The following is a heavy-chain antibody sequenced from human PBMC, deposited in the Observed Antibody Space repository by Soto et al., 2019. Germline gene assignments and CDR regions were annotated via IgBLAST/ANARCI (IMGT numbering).Heavy chain of an antibody. Sequence: QVQLVQSGAEVKRPGSSVKVSCKASGDTFTFYSINWVRQAPGLGLEWMGRINPILSMSNYAQRFQGRVTLTPDQXTSTACMELSSLSSEDTAIYYCASSYGSGYRAFDYWGQGALVTVSS. D-gene: IGHD3-10*01. V-gene: IGHV1-69*02. J-gene: IGHJ4*02. CDR2: INPILSMS. CDR1: GDTFTFYS. CDR3: ASSYGSGYRAFDY.